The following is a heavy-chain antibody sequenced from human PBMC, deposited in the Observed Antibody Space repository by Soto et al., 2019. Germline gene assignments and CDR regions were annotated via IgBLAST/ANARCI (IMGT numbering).Heavy chain of an antibody. D-gene: IGHD3-10*01. CDR2: IYYSGST. Sequence: QVQLQESGPGLVKSSQTLSLTCTVSGGSISSDGNYWSWIRQHPGKGLEWIGYIYYSGSTNYNPSLNSRVTISVDTSKNQSSLKLNSVTAADTAVYYCARARMVRGIIYYYGMDVWGQGTTVTVSS. CDR1: GGSISSDGNY. J-gene: IGHJ6*02. V-gene: IGHV4-31*03. CDR3: ARARMVRGIIYYYGMDV.